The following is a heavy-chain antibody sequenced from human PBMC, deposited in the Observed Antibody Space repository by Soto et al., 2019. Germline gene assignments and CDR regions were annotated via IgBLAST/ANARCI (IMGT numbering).Heavy chain of an antibody. D-gene: IGHD2-2*01. CDR1: GGTFSSYA. Sequence: SVKVSCKASGGTFSSYAISWVRQAPGQGLEWMGGIIPIFGTANYAQKFQGRVTITADESTSTAYMELSSLRSEDTAVYYCARGASHCSSTSCFLIYYYYGMDVWGQGTTVTVSS. J-gene: IGHJ6*02. CDR3: ARGASHCSSTSCFLIYYYYGMDV. CDR2: IIPIFGTA. V-gene: IGHV1-69*13.